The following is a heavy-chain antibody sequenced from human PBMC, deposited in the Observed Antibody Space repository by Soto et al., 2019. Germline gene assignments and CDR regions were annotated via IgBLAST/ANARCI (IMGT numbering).Heavy chain of an antibody. CDR2: IIPILGIA. CDR1: GGTFSSYT. D-gene: IGHD2-2*01. J-gene: IGHJ6*03. V-gene: IGHV1-69*02. Sequence: SVKVSCKSSGGTFSSYTISCVRQAPGQGLEWVGRIIPILGIANYAQKFQGRVTITADKSTSTAYMELSSLRSEDTAVYYCARSNCSSTSCYEYYYYYYMDVWGKGTTVTVSS. CDR3: ARSNCSSTSCYEYYYYYYMDV.